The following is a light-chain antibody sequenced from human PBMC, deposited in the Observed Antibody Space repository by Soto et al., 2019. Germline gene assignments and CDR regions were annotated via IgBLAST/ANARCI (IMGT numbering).Light chain of an antibody. CDR2: KAS. CDR3: QHYNSYSEA. J-gene: IGKJ1*01. V-gene: IGKV1-5*03. CDR1: QTISSW. Sequence: DIQMTHSPSTLSGSVWDRVTITLRASQTISSWLAWYQQKPGKAPKLLIYKASTLKSGVPSRFSGSGSGTEFTLTISSLQPDDFATYYCQHYNSYSEAFGQGTKVDI.